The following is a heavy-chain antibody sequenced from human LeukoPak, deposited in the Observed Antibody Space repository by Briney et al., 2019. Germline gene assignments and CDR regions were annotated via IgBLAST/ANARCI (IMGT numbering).Heavy chain of an antibody. Sequence: GGSLRLSCAVSGLILSNNSMTWVRQAPGKELEWVASIKQDGSEKYYVDSVKGRFTISRDNAKTSLYLEMNSLRAEDTALYYCVRNRYNLDVWGQGTTVTVSS. V-gene: IGHV3-7*01. CDR2: IKQDGSEK. J-gene: IGHJ6*02. CDR1: GLILSNNS. D-gene: IGHD1-1*01. CDR3: VRNRYNLDV.